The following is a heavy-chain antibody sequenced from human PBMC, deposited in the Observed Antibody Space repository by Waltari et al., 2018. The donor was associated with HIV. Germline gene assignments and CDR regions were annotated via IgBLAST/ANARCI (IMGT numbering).Heavy chain of an antibody. J-gene: IGHJ2*01. CDR2: ISAYNGNT. V-gene: IGHV1-18*01. Sequence: QVQLVQSGAEVKKPGASVKVSCKASVYTFTRYGISGVRQPPGQGLEWMGWISAYNGNTNYAQKLQGRVTMTTDTSTSTAYMELRSLRSDDTAVYYCARDREQQLEWYFDLWGRGTLVTVSS. D-gene: IGHD6-13*01. CDR1: VYTFTRYG. CDR3: ARDREQQLEWYFDL.